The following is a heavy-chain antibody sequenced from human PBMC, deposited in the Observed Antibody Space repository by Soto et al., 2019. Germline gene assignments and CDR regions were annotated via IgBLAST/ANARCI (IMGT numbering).Heavy chain of an antibody. Sequence: QVQLVQSGGEGKKPGASVKVSCKASGYTFTSYGINWVRQAPGQGLEWIGWISAYNGNTNYAQRLQGRVTMTTDTSTSTAYMELRRLTSDDTAVYFCARRLRYFDYDYWGQGSLVNVSS. V-gene: IGHV1-18*01. J-gene: IGHJ4*02. D-gene: IGHD3-9*01. CDR3: ARRLRYFDYDY. CDR2: ISAYNGNT. CDR1: GYTFTSYG.